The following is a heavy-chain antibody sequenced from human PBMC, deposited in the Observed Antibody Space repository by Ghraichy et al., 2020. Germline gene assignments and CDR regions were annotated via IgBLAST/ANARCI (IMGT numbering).Heavy chain of an antibody. CDR2: IDKSDGTT. J-gene: IGHJ2*01. CDR1: RFIFSNYA. Sequence: GGSLRLSCAASRFIFSNYAMSWVRQAPGKGLEYVSTIDKSDGTTYYADSVKGRFTILRDNSKNTLYLEMNSLRAEDTAIYYCAKRQGFAVPSWHFDLWGRGTLVTVSS. CDR3: AKRQGFAVPSWHFDL. D-gene: IGHD2-2*01. V-gene: IGHV3-23*01.